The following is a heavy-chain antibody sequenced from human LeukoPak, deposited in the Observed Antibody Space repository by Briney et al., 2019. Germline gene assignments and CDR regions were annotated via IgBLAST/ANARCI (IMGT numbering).Heavy chain of an antibody. J-gene: IGHJ4*02. CDR2: IDPSDSYT. V-gene: IGHV5-10-1*01. CDR1: RXSFTSYW. D-gene: IGHD3-9*01. Sequence: LGESLRISCKGSRXSFTSYWINWVRQMPGKGLEWMGRIDPSDSYTNYSPSFQGHVTISADKSISTAYLQWSSLKASDTAMYYCARLDYDILTGYGNIDYWGQGTLVTVSS. CDR3: ARLDYDILTGYGNIDY.